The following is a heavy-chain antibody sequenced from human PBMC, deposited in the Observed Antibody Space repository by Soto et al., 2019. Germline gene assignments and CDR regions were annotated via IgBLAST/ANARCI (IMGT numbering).Heavy chain of an antibody. CDR1: VGSISGSDYY. J-gene: IGHJ5*02. CDR3: ARHLGHTTIGKYNWFDP. CDR2: LYYSGST. Sequence: TSETLSLTCSFSVGSISGSDYYCGWMRQPPGRGLEYIGSLYYSGSTYYNPSVKGRVTISVDTSRNQFSLWLRSVTAADTAVYYCARHLGHTTIGKYNWFDPWGQGTPVTVSS. V-gene: IGHV4-39*01. D-gene: IGHD1-26*01.